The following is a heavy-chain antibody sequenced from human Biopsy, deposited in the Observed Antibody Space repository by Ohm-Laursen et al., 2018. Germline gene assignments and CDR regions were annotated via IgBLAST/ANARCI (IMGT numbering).Heavy chain of an antibody. D-gene: IGHD3-10*01. V-gene: IGHV3-11*01. CDR1: GFTFSDYY. J-gene: IGHJ4*02. CDR2: ISGSGTTI. CDR3: ARDGAGSYHDY. Sequence: SLRLSCTASGFTFSDYYMSWIRQAPGKGLEWLSYISGSGTTIFYADSVKGRFTDARDNAKNSLYLQMNSLTVEDTAGYYCARDGAGSYHDYWGQGTLVTVSS.